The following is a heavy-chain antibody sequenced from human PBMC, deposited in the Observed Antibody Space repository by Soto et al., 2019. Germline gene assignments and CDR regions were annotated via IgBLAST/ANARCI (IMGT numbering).Heavy chain of an antibody. CDR3: ARVEVATIIPNSGAYYYYYGMDV. CDR1: GYTFTSYC. V-gene: IGHV1-18*01. J-gene: IGHJ6*02. Sequence: ASVKVSCKASGYTFTSYCISWVRQAPGQGLEWMGWISAYNGNTNYAQKLQGRVTMTTDTSTSTAYMELRSLRSDDTAVYYCARVEVATIIPNSGAYYYYYGMDVWGQGTTVTVSS. D-gene: IGHD5-12*01. CDR2: ISAYNGNT.